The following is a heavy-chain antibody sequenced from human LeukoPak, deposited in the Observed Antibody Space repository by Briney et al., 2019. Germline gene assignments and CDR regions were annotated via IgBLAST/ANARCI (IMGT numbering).Heavy chain of an antibody. CDR1: GGSISSGDYY. Sequence: SQTLSLTCTVSGGSISSGDYYWSWIRQPPGKGLEWIGYIYYSGSTYYNPSLKSRVTISVDTSKNQFSLKLSSVTAADTAVYYCASSPYFDWLWDYWGQGTLVTVSS. CDR3: ASSPYFDWLWDY. V-gene: IGHV4-30-4*08. J-gene: IGHJ4*02. CDR2: IYYSGST. D-gene: IGHD3-9*01.